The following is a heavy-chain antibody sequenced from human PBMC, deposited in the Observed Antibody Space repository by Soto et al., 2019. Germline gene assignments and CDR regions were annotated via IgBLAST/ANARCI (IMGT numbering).Heavy chain of an antibody. Sequence: PGGSLRLSCAASGFTFSSYAMHWVRQAPGKGLEWVAVISYDGSNKYYADSVKGRFTISRDNSKNTLYLQMNSLRAEDTAVYYCARDHNYDFWSGYSYWGQGTLVTVSS. CDR3: ARDHNYDFWSGYSY. CDR2: ISYDGSNK. J-gene: IGHJ4*02. CDR1: GFTFSSYA. V-gene: IGHV3-30-3*01. D-gene: IGHD3-3*01.